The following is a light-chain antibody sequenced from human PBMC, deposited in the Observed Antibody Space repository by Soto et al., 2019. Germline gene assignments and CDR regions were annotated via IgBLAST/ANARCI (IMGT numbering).Light chain of an antibody. CDR2: RAS. Sequence: EIVMTQSPATLSVSPGERATLSCRASQPVSSNFAWYRQKPGQAPTLVIYRASTRATGIPARFSGSGSGTEVPLPSLSLKSEDSAVCYCLQYTNCPYTFGQGTKLEIK. CDR1: QPVSSN. CDR3: LQYTNCPYT. V-gene: IGKV3-15*01. J-gene: IGKJ2*01.